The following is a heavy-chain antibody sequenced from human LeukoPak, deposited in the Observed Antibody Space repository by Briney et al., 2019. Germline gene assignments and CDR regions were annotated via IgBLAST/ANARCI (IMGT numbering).Heavy chain of an antibody. CDR2: INAGNGNT. Sequence: INAGNGNTKYSQKFQGRVTITRDTSASTAYMELSRLRSEDTAVYYCAREGVIAAGAFDYWGQGSLVTVSS. D-gene: IGHD6-13*01. CDR3: AREGVIAAGAFDY. V-gene: IGHV1-3*01. J-gene: IGHJ4*02.